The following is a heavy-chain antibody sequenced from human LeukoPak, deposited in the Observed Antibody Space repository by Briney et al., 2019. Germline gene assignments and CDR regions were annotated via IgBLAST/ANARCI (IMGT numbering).Heavy chain of an antibody. J-gene: IGHJ3*02. D-gene: IGHD2-2*01. CDR1: GFTFSSYE. CDR2: ISGSGGST. CDR3: AKSSRRSSTSCRECAFDI. Sequence: QPGGSLRLSCAASGFTFSSYEMNWVRQAPGKGLEWVSAISGSGGSTYYADSVKGRFTISRDNSKNTLYLQMNSLRAEDTAVYYCAKSSRRSSTSCRECAFDIWGQGTMVTVSS. V-gene: IGHV3-23*01.